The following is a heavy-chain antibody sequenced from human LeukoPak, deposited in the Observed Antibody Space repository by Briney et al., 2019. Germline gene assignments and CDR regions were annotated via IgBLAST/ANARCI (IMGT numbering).Heavy chain of an antibody. CDR2: IYYSGST. D-gene: IGHD3-10*01. J-gene: IGHJ5*02. V-gene: IGHV4-31*03. CDR3: ARGHYGSGLGIRLNWFDP. CDR1: GGSISSGGYY. Sequence: SETLSLTCTVSGGSISSGGYYWSWIRQHPGKGLEWIGYIYYSGSTYYNPSLKSRVTISVDTSKNQFSLKLSSVAAADTAVYYCARGHYGSGLGIRLNWFDPWGQGTLVTVSS.